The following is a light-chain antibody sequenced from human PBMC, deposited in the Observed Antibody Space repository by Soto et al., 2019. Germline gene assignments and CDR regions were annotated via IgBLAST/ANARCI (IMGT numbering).Light chain of an antibody. Sequence: DIVLTQCPSTLCLSPGARATLCFRTSQTIRGLLAWYQQRPGQAPRLLIYDTSNRATGIPARFSGSGSGTDFTLTISSLEPADFGVYYCQQRHNWPTTFGQGTRLEIK. V-gene: IGKV3-11*01. CDR2: DTS. CDR1: QTIRGL. CDR3: QQRHNWPTT. J-gene: IGKJ5*01.